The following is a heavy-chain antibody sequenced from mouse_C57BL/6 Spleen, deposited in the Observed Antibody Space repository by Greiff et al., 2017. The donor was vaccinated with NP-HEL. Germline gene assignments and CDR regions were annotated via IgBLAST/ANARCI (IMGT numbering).Heavy chain of an antibody. CDR1: GFNIKNTY. Sequence: EVQLQQSVAELVRPGASVKLSCTASGFNIKNTYMHWVKQRPEQGLEWIGRIDPANVNTKYAPKFQGTATITADTSSNTAYLQLSSLTSEDTAIYYCARCYYSNFYAMDYWGQGTSVTVSS. CDR3: ARCYYSNFYAMDY. J-gene: IGHJ4*01. CDR2: IDPANVNT. D-gene: IGHD2-5*01. V-gene: IGHV14-3*01.